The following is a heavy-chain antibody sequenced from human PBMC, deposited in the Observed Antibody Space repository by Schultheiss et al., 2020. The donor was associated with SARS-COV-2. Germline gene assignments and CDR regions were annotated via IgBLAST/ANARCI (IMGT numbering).Heavy chain of an antibody. CDR3: AKPGGSWYVQYFDD. Sequence: GGSLRLSCAASGFTFSSYSMNWVRQAPGKGLEWVSSISSSSSYIYYADSVKGRFTISRDNAKNSLYLQMNSLRAEDTAVYYCAKPGGSWYVQYFDDWGQGTLVTVSS. J-gene: IGHJ4*02. CDR1: GFTFSSYS. D-gene: IGHD6-13*01. V-gene: IGHV3-21*01. CDR2: ISSSSSYI.